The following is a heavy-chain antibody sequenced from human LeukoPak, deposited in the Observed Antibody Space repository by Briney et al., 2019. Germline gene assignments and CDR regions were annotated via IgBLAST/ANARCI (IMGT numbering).Heavy chain of an antibody. Sequence: PSETLSLTCAVYGGSFSGYYWSWIRQPPGKGLEWIGEINHSGGTNYNPSLKSRVTISVDTSKNQFSLKLSSVTAADTAVYYCARTRVMGGSCYDYWGQGTLVTVSS. CDR1: GGSFSGYY. J-gene: IGHJ4*02. V-gene: IGHV4-34*01. CDR2: INHSGGT. CDR3: ARTRVMGGSCYDY. D-gene: IGHD2-15*01.